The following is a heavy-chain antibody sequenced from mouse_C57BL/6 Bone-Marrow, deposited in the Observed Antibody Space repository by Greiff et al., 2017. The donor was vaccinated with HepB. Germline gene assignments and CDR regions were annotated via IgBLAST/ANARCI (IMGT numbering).Heavy chain of an antibody. J-gene: IGHJ3*01. CDR1: GFSLTSYG. Sequence: VQLQESGPGLVQPSQSLSITCTVSGFSLTSYGVHWVRQSPGKGLEWLGVIWSGGSTDYNAAFISRLSISKDNSKSQVFFKMNSLQADDTAIYYCARKGGTGVFAYWGQGTLVTVSA. V-gene: IGHV2-2*01. D-gene: IGHD4-1*01. CDR3: ARKGGTGVFAY. CDR2: IWSGGST.